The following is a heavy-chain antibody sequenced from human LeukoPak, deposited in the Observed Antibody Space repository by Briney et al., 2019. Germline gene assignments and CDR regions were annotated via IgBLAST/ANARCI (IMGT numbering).Heavy chain of an antibody. CDR1: GYTFTGYY. CDR3: ARDGPVPYDY. CDR2: INPNSGGT. J-gene: IGHJ4*02. Sequence: ASVKVSCKASGYTFTGYYMHWVRQAPGQGLEWMGWINPNSGGTNYAQKFQGRVTMTRDTSIGTAYMELSGLRSEDTAVYYRARDGPVPYDYWGQGTLVTVSS. V-gene: IGHV1-2*02.